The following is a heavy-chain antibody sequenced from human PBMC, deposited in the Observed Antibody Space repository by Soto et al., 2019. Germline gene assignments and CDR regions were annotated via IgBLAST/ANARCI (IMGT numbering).Heavy chain of an antibody. V-gene: IGHV4-59*01. CDR1: GGSIRSYY. CDR2: IYYSGST. D-gene: IGHD2-15*01. Sequence: PSETLSLTCTVSGGSIRSYYWSWIRQPPGKGLEWIGYIYYSGSTNYNPSLKSRVTISVDTSKNQFSLKLSSVTAADTAVYYCARLVVRDYYYGMDVWGQGTTVTVSS. CDR3: ARLVVRDYYYGMDV. J-gene: IGHJ6*02.